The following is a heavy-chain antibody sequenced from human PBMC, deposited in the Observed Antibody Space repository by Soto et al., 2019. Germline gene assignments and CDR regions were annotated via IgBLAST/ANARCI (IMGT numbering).Heavy chain of an antibody. J-gene: IGHJ6*02. D-gene: IGHD2-2*02. CDR2: ISYDGSDE. V-gene: IGHV3-30*18. CDR3: AKHLAYTPSAGMDV. Sequence: QVQLVESGGGVVQPGRSLRLSCAASGFTFRSFGMHWVRQAPGKGLEWVALISYDGSDEYYADSVKGRFTVSRDNSKNTLYLQMNSLQVEDTAIYYCAKHLAYTPSAGMDVWGQGTTVTVSS. CDR1: GFTFRSFG.